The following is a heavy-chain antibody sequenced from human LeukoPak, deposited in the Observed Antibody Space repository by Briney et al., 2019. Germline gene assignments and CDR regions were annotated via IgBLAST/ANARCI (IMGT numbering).Heavy chain of an antibody. J-gene: IGHJ3*02. D-gene: IGHD6-19*01. CDR2: ISYDGSNK. CDR3: ARVQWLVRSFDI. CDR1: GFTFSSYA. Sequence: PGGSLRLSCAASGFTFSSYAMHWVRQAPGKGLEWVAVISYDGSNKYYADSVKGRFTISRDNSKNTLYLQMNSLRDEDTAVYYCARVQWLVRSFDIWGQGTMVTVSS. V-gene: IGHV3-30-3*01.